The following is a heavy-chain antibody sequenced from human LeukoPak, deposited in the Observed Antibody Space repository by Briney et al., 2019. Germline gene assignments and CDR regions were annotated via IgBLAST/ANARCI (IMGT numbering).Heavy chain of an antibody. J-gene: IGHJ4*02. CDR1: EFTFDDYA. Sequence: GRSLRLSCAASEFTFDDYAMHWVRQAPGKGLEWVSGISWNSGSIGYADSVKGRFTISRDNAKDSLYLQMNSLRAEDMALYYCAKGGSSSSSLGYFDYWGQGTLVTVSS. CDR3: AKGGSSSSSLGYFDY. CDR2: ISWNSGSI. V-gene: IGHV3-9*03. D-gene: IGHD6-6*01.